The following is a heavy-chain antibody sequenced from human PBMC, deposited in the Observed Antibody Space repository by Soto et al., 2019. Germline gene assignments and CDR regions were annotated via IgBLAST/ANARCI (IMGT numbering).Heavy chain of an antibody. D-gene: IGHD2-2*01. Sequence: KPSETLSLTCAVYGGSFSGYYWSWIRQPPGKGLEWIGEINHSGSTNYNPSLKSRVTISVDTSKNQFSLKLSSVTAAGTAVYYCARGKRVVVPAAIKNRANYYYYYMDVWGKGTTVTVSS. CDR2: INHSGST. CDR1: GGSFSGYY. J-gene: IGHJ6*03. CDR3: ARGKRVVVPAAIKNRANYYYYYMDV. V-gene: IGHV4-34*01.